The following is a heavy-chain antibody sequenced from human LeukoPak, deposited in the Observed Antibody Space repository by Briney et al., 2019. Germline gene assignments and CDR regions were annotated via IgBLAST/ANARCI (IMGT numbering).Heavy chain of an antibody. Sequence: ASVKVSCKASGFTLTDYIHWVRQDPRQGLQWMGWIKPNSGDTDYAQKFQGRVTMTRDTSISTVYMELSSLRSDDTAVYYCARRYRELYGDYVKDWGQGTLVTVSS. J-gene: IGHJ4*02. CDR1: GFTLTDY. CDR2: IKPNSGDT. CDR3: ARRYRELYGDYVKD. V-gene: IGHV1-2*02. D-gene: IGHD4-17*01.